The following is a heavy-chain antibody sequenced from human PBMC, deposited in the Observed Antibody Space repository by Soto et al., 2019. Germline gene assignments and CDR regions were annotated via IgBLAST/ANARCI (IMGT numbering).Heavy chain of an antibody. CDR3: AHRPTIHGPRLAFDI. CDR1: GFSLSTSGVG. CDR2: IFWDDDK. V-gene: IGHV2-5*02. D-gene: IGHD1-1*01. Sequence: QITLKESGPTLVKSTQTLTLTCTFSGFSLSTSGVGVGWIRQPPGKALEWLALIFWDDDKLYSPSLKSRLTITKDTFKNQVVLTMTDMDPVDTATYYCAHRPTIHGPRLAFDIWGQGTMVTVSS. J-gene: IGHJ3*02.